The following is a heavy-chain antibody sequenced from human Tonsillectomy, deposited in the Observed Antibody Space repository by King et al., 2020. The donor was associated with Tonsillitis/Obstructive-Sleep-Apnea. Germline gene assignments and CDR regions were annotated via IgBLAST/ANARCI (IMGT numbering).Heavy chain of an antibody. CDR3: TRVPLRFLEWFVVDY. Sequence: VQLVESGGGLVQPGRSLRLSCTASGFTFGDYAMSWVRQAPGKGLEWVGFIRSKAYGGTTEYAASVKGRFTISRDDSKSIAYLQMNSLKTEDTAVYYCTRVPLRFLEWFVVDYWGQGTLVTVSS. CDR2: IRSKAYGGTT. J-gene: IGHJ4*02. V-gene: IGHV3-49*04. D-gene: IGHD3-3*01. CDR1: GFTFGDYA.